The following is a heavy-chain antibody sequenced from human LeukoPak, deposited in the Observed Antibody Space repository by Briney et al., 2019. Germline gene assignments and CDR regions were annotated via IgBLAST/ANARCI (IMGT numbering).Heavy chain of an antibody. CDR2: IQYDGSGK. Sequence: GGSLRLSCAASGFTFSSYGIHWVRQAPGKGLEWVAFIQYDGSGKYYADSVKGRFTISRDNSKNTLYLQMSSLRPEDTAVYYCAKDLGSWSYSLDYWGQGTLVTVSS. V-gene: IGHV3-30*02. CDR1: GFTFSSYG. J-gene: IGHJ4*02. CDR3: AKDLGSWSYSLDY. D-gene: IGHD1-26*01.